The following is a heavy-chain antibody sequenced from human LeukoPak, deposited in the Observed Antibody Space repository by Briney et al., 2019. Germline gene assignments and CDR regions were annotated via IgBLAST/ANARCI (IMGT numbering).Heavy chain of an antibody. CDR3: AKDTAVRYRLINWFDP. CDR2: ISYDGSNK. J-gene: IGHJ5*02. Sequence: PGGSLRLSCAASGFTFRSYGMHWVRQAPGKGLEWVAVISYDGSNKYYADSVKGRFTISRDNSKNTLYLQMNSLRAEDTAVYYCAKDTAVRYRLINWFDPWGQGTLVTVSS. D-gene: IGHD3-16*02. V-gene: IGHV3-30*18. CDR1: GFTFRSYG.